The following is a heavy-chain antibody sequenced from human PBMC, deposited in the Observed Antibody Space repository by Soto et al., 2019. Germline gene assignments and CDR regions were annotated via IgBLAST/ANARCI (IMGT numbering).Heavy chain of an antibody. D-gene: IGHD3-22*01. CDR2: IIPMFGTA. J-gene: IGHJ4*02. CDR3: ARFSPPRGYYAY. Sequence: QVQLVQSGAEVKKPGSSVKVSCMASGGTFNTFAISWVRQAPGQGLECMGGIIPMFGTAHYAQKIQGRVRITADESTRRVYMELSSLSSEVTAVYYCARFSPPRGYYAYWGQGTLVTVSS. CDR1: GGTFNTFA. V-gene: IGHV1-69*01.